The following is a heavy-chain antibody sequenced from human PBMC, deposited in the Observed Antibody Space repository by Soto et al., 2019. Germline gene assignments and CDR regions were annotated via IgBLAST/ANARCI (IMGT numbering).Heavy chain of an antibody. CDR1: GGTFSSYA. J-gene: IGHJ6*02. CDR3: ARPDTAMAIYYYYGMDV. V-gene: IGHV1-69*12. Sequence: QVQLVQSGADVKKPGSSVKVSCKASGGTFSSYAISWVRQAPGQGLEWMGGIIPIFGTANYAQKLQGRVTITADESTSTAYMELSSLRSEDTAVYYCARPDTAMAIYYYYGMDVWGQGTTVTVSS. CDR2: IIPIFGTA. D-gene: IGHD5-18*01.